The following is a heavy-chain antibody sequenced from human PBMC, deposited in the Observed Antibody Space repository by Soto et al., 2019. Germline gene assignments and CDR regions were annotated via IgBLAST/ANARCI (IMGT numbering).Heavy chain of an antibody. CDR2: ISYSGST. J-gene: IGHJ4*02. D-gene: IGHD4-17*01. Sequence: QVQLQESGPGLVKPSQTLSLTCTVSGGSISSGNYYWSWIRQFSGKGLEWIGYISYSGSTYYNPSLTSRLTISIHTSKTQFSLRLSSVTAADTAVYYCARVGTTVTTVDYWGQGTLVTVSS. V-gene: IGHV4-30-4*01. CDR3: ARVGTTVTTVDY. CDR1: GGSISSGNYY.